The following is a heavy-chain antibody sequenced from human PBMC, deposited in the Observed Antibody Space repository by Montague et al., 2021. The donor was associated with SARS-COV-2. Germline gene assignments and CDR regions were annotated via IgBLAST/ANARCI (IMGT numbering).Heavy chain of an antibody. J-gene: IGHJ4*02. Sequence: SETLSLTCTVSGGSISSGGYYWSWIRQHPGKGLEWIGYIHYSGRPYYNPSLKSRVTIYVDTSKNQLSLKLSSVTAADTAVYYCTRHVHMTWPEPSPGFDYWGQGTLVTVSS. V-gene: IGHV4-39*01. CDR2: IHYSGRP. CDR3: TRHVHMTWPEPSPGFDY. CDR1: GGSISSGGYY. D-gene: IGHD1-1*01.